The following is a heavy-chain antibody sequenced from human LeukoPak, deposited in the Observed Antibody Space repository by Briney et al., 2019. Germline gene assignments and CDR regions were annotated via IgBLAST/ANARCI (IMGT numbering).Heavy chain of an antibody. J-gene: IGHJ4*02. CDR3: ARDRTGEGNIDY. D-gene: IGHD2/OR15-2a*01. V-gene: IGHV1-2*02. CDR2: INPNSGGT. Sequence: ASVKVSCKASGYTFTGYYKHWVRQAPGPGHEWMGWINPNSGGTNYAQKFQGKVTMTRDTSNSTAYMELSRQRSDDTAVYYCARDRTGEGNIDYWGQGTLVTVSS. CDR1: GYTFTGYY.